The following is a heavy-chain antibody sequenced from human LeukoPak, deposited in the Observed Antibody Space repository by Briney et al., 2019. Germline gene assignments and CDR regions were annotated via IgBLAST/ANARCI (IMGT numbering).Heavy chain of an antibody. D-gene: IGHD2-2*01. CDR2: ITYDGSNK. CDR3: ARARTDCGSTSCYGHFDY. Sequence: GGSLRLSCAASEFTFSSYAMHWVRQAPGKGLEWVAVITYDGSNKNYADSVKGLFTISRDNSKDTLYLQMNSLRPEDTAVYYCARARTDCGSTSCYGHFDYWGQGTLVTVSS. J-gene: IGHJ4*02. V-gene: IGHV3-30*04. CDR1: EFTFSSYA.